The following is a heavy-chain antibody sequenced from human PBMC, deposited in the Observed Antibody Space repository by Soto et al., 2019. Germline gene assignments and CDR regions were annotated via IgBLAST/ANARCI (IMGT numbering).Heavy chain of an antibody. CDR2: ISSSSSTI. J-gene: IGHJ6*04. Sequence: GGSLRLSCAASGFTFSRYGMNWVRQAPGKGLEWVAYISSSSSTIYYADSVKGRFTISRDNAKNSLYLQMNSLRDEDTAVYYCARDGYCVSTTCYFLPDVWGKGTTVTVSS. D-gene: IGHD2-2*03. CDR1: GFTFSRYG. CDR3: ARDGYCVSTTCYFLPDV. V-gene: IGHV3-48*02.